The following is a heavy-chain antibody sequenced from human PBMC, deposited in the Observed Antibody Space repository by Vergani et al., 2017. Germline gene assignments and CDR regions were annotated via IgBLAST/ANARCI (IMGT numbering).Heavy chain of an antibody. V-gene: IGHV1-69*01. CDR1: GGTFSSYA. D-gene: IGHD2-2*02. J-gene: IGHJ1*01. Sequence: QVQLVQSGAEVKKPGSSVKVSCKASGGTFSSYAISWVRPAPGQGLEWMGGIIPIFGTANYAQKFQGRVTITADESTSTAYMELSSLRSEDTAVYYCAGYCSSTSCYNAEYFQHWGQGTLVTVSS. CDR3: AGYCSSTSCYNAEYFQH. CDR2: IIPIFGTA.